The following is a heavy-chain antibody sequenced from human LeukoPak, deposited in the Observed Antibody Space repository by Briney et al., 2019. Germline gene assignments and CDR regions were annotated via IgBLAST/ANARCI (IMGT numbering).Heavy chain of an antibody. CDR2: INPSGGST. Sequence: ASVKVSCKASGYTFTSYYMHWVRQAPGQGLEWMGIINPSGGSTSYAQKFQGRVTMTRDTSTSTVYMELSSLRSEDTAVYYCAREDYGGNFIPAVVRKRYYYYMDVWGKGTTVTVSS. D-gene: IGHD4-23*01. J-gene: IGHJ6*03. V-gene: IGHV1-46*01. CDR3: AREDYGGNFIPAVVRKRYYYYMDV. CDR1: GYTFTSYY.